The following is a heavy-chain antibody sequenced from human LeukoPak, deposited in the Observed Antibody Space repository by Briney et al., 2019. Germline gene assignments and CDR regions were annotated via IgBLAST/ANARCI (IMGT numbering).Heavy chain of an antibody. Sequence: GGSLRLSCAASGFTFSSYWMSWVRQAPGKGLEWVANIKQVGSEKYYVDSVKGRFTISRDNAKNSLYLQMNSLRAEDTAVYYCARDESGYSYAIDYWGQGTLVTVSS. D-gene: IGHD5-18*01. CDR1: GFTFSSYW. V-gene: IGHV3-7*01. CDR2: IKQVGSEK. J-gene: IGHJ4*02. CDR3: ARDESGYSYAIDY.